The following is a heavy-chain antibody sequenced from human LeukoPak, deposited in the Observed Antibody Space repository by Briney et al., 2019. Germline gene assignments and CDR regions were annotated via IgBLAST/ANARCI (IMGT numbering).Heavy chain of an antibody. CDR3: ARGRRYCTNGMCYSNHYYMDV. V-gene: IGHV1-8*01. Sequence: ASVKVSCKTSGYTFTSYDINWVRQATGQGLEWMGWMNPNSGHTGYAQKFQGRVTMTRNTSISTAYMELSSLRSEDTAVYYCARGRRYCTNGMCYSNHYYMDVWGKGTTVTASS. CDR2: MNPNSGHT. CDR1: GYTFTSYD. J-gene: IGHJ6*03. D-gene: IGHD2-8*01.